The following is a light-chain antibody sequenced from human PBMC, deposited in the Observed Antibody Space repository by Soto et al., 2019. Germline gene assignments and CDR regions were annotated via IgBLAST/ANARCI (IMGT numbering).Light chain of an antibody. CDR1: QSVSSSY. J-gene: IGKJ1*01. CDR3: QQYGNSRGT. Sequence: IVLPQSPGTLSLSPGERATLSCRASQSVSSSYLAWYQQKPGQAPRLLIYGASSRATGIPDRFSGSGSGTDFTLTISGLEPEDFAVYYCQQYGNSRGTFGQGTKVDIK. V-gene: IGKV3-20*01. CDR2: GAS.